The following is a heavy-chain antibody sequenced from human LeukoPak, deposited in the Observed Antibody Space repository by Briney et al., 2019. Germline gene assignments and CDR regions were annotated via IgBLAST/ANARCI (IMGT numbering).Heavy chain of an antibody. CDR1: GFNFNDYY. CDR3: AKDRYSSSSSFDY. Sequence: GGSLRLSCAASGFNFNDYYMSWIRQAPGKGLEWVSYISSSGTTIYYADSVKGRFTISRDNAKNSLYLQMNSLRAEDTAVYYCAKDRYSSSSSFDYWGQGTLVTVSS. D-gene: IGHD6-13*01. J-gene: IGHJ4*02. V-gene: IGHV3-11*04. CDR2: ISSSGTTI.